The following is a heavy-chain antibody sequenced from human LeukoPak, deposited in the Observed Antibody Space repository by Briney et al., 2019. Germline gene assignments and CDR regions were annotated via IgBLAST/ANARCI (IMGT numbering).Heavy chain of an antibody. CDR1: GFTFSGYG. J-gene: IGHJ4*02. CDR2: IWYDGSKT. Sequence: GGSLRLSCAASGFTFSGYGMHWVRQAPGKGLEWVAVIWYDGSKTYYTDSVRGRFTISRDNSKNTLYLQMNSLRAEDTAVYYCARGRVVVAVSDYWGQGTLVTVSS. D-gene: IGHD6-19*01. CDR3: ARGRVVVAVSDY. V-gene: IGHV3-33*01.